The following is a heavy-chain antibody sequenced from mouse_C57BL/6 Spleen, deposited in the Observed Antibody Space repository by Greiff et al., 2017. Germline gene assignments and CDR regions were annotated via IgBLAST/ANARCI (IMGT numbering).Heavy chain of an antibody. D-gene: IGHD2-4*01. J-gene: IGHJ3*01. Sequence: QVQLQQPGAELVRPGSSVKLSCKASGYTFTSYWMHWVKQRPIQGLEWIGNIDPSDSETHYNQKFKDKATLTADKSSSTAYMQLSSLTSEDSAVYFCARGDYDYDWAYWGQGTLVTVSA. CDR3: ARGDYDYDWAY. CDR2: IDPSDSET. V-gene: IGHV1-52*01. CDR1: GYTFTSYW.